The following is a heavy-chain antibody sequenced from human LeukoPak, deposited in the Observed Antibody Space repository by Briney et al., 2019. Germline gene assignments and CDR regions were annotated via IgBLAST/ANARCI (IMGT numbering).Heavy chain of an antibody. Sequence: PGGSLRLSCVVSGFSFSTYAMQWVRQAPGKGLEYVSTISSNGGSTYYGNSVKGRFTISRDNSKNTLYLQMDSLRPEDMAVYYCARRSSSWYAFDYWGQETLVTVSS. V-gene: IGHV3-64*01. CDR1: GFSFSTYA. J-gene: IGHJ4*02. CDR3: ARRSSSWYAFDY. D-gene: IGHD6-13*01. CDR2: ISSNGGST.